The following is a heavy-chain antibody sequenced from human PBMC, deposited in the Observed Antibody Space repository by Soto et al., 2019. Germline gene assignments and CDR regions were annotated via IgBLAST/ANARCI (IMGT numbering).Heavy chain of an antibody. D-gene: IGHD3-10*01. CDR3: ARESAYGSSNSFDP. J-gene: IGHJ5*02. CDR1: SDSITSFY. CDR2: VYYTGST. V-gene: IGHV4-59*01. Sequence: PSETLSLTCTVSSDSITSFYWNWIRQPPGKGLEWIGYVYYTGSTNYNPSLKSRVTISVDTSNNQFSLRLSSVTAADTAVYYCARESAYGSSNSFDPWGQGTLVTVSS.